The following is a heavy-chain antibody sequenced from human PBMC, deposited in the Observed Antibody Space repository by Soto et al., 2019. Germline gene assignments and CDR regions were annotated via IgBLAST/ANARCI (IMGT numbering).Heavy chain of an antibody. CDR2: IYYSGRS. CDR3: ARLSRTVNY. J-gene: IGHJ4*02. D-gene: IGHD3-16*02. CDR1: GGSVASSSYH. V-gene: IGHV4-61*01. Sequence: LSLTCPVSGGSVASSSYHWSWIRQPPGKGLEYIGYIYYSGRSNYNPSLKSRVTISVDTSKSKSTLTMSAATAADTAVYYCARLSRTVNYWGPGTLVTVYS.